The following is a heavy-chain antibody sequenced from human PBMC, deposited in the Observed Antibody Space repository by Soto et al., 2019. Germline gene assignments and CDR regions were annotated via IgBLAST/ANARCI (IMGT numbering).Heavy chain of an antibody. CDR3: AREGVVVVAPKWFDP. CDR2: INPSGGST. V-gene: IGHV1-46*03. CDR1: GYTFTSYY. J-gene: IGHJ5*02. Sequence: QVQLVQSGAEVKKPGASVKVSCKASGYTFTSYYMHWVRQAPGQGLEWIGIINPSGGSTSYAQKFQGRVTMTRDTSTSTVYMELSSLRSEDTAVYYCAREGVVVVAPKWFDPWGQGTLVTVSS. D-gene: IGHD2-15*01.